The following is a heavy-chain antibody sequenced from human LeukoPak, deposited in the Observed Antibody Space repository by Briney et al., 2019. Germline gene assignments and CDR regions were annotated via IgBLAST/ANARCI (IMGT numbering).Heavy chain of an antibody. CDR3: ARDLMFYAVDV. V-gene: IGHV4-39*02. CDR1: GVSISSSNSY. CDR2: IYYTGNT. Sequence: PSETLSLTCTVSGVSISSSNSYWGWIRQPPGKGLEWIGSIYYTGNTYYNASLKSRVTISIDTSKNQFSLKLSSVTAADTAVYYCARDLMFYAVDVWGKGTTVTVSS. J-gene: IGHJ6*04. D-gene: IGHD3-10*02.